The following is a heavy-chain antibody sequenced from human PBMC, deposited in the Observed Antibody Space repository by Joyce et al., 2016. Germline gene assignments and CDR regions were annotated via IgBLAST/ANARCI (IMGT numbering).Heavy chain of an antibody. J-gene: IGHJ4*01. D-gene: IGHD3-10*01. CDR2: LTSRCVFT. CDR3: TRGGDYGSGTYPDY. V-gene: IGHV3-23*01. CDR1: GFTFSDYA. Sequence: EVQLLESGGALVRPGGTLRLSCVASGFTFSDYAMGWVRQTPGKGLDWVSTLTSRCVFTYYADSVKGRFIISRDNSNNTVFLQMNRLTAEDTGTYYCTRGGDYGSGTYPDYWGRGVLVTVST.